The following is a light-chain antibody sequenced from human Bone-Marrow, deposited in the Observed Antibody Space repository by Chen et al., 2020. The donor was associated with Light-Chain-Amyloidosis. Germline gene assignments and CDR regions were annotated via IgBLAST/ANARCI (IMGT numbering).Light chain of an antibody. J-gene: IGKJ2*01. CDR3: QQYNNWPPDT. Sequence: EIVMTQSPATLSVSPGERATLSCRASQSVKRNLAWYQQKPGQAPRLLIYGASTRATGIPDRFSGSGSGTECTLSISSLQSEDFAVYYCQQYNNWPPDTFGQGTKVEIK. CDR2: GAS. V-gene: IGKV3-15*01. CDR1: QSVKRN.